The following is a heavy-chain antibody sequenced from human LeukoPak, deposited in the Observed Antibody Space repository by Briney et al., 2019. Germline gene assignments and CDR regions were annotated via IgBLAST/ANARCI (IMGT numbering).Heavy chain of an antibody. CDR3: ATEFFQNGYNY. Sequence: GGSLRLSCAAPGFTFSTYAMHWVRQAPGKGLEWVGRIKSKTAGGTTDYAAPVKGRFTISRDDSKTTLYLQMNSLKTEDTAVYYCATEFFQNGYNYWGQGTLVTVSS. CDR1: GFTFSTYA. V-gene: IGHV3-15*01. J-gene: IGHJ4*02. D-gene: IGHD3-22*01. CDR2: IKSKTAGGTT.